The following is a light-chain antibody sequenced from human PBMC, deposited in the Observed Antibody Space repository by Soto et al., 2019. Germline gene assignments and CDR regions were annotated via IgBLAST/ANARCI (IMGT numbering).Light chain of an antibody. Sequence: QSVLAQPASMSGSPGQSVTISCAGTSSDIGGYNYVSWYQHHPGTAPKLIIYDVSSRPSGVSHRFSASKSGNTASLTISGLQAEDEADYYCSSFSVASRLFGTGTKVTVL. J-gene: IGLJ1*01. CDR1: SSDIGGYNY. V-gene: IGLV2-14*01. CDR3: SSFSVASRL. CDR2: DVS.